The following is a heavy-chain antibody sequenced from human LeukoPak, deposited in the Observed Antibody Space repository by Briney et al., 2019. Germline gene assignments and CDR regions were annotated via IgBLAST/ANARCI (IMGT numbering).Heavy chain of an antibody. CDR3: AKLSGRDQPSSPLDY. Sequence: GGSLRLSCAASGFTFSSYGMHWVRQAPGKGLEWVAVISYDGSNKYYADSVKGRFTISRDNSKNTLYLQMNSLRAEDTAVYYCAKLSGRDQPSSPLDYWGQGTLVTVSS. D-gene: IGHD3-10*01. CDR1: GFTFSSYG. CDR2: ISYDGSNK. J-gene: IGHJ4*02. V-gene: IGHV3-30*18.